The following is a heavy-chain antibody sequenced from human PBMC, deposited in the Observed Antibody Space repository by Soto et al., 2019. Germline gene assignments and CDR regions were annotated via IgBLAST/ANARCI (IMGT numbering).Heavy chain of an antibody. V-gene: IGHV3-33*01. D-gene: IGHD4-17*01. Sequence: GGSLRLSCAASGFPFSSYGMHWVRQAPGKGLEWVAVIWYDGSNKYYADSVKGRFTISRDNSKNTLYLQMNSLRAEDTAVYYCARPTTVTTDAFDIWGQGTMVTVSS. CDR3: ARPTTVTTDAFDI. CDR1: GFPFSSYG. J-gene: IGHJ3*02. CDR2: IWYDGSNK.